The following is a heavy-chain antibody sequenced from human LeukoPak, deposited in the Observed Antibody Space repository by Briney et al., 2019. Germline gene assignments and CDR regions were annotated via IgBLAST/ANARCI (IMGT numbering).Heavy chain of an antibody. CDR3: ARDPVWIAAAGTFEDWIV. D-gene: IGHD6-13*01. J-gene: IGHJ4*02. CDR2: ISGSGGST. CDR1: GFTFSSYA. V-gene: IGHV3-23*01. Sequence: GGSLRLSCAVSGFTFSSYAMSWVRQAPGKGLEWVSAISGSGGSTYYADSVKGRFTISRDNSKNTLYLQMNSLRAEDTAVYYCARDPVWIAAAGTFEDWIVWGQGALVTVSS.